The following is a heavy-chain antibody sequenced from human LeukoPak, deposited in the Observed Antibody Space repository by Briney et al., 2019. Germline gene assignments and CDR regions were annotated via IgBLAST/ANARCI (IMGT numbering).Heavy chain of an antibody. CDR1: GFTFSSYA. CDR3: SSTSLAWAGFDY. CDR2: ILGRDGST. Sequence: GGSLRLSCAASGFTFSSYAMGWVRQAPGKGLEWVSTILGRDGSTYYADSVKGRFSISRDNSKNTLYLQMNSLRAEDTAVYYCSSTSLAWAGFDYWGQGTLVTVSS. J-gene: IGHJ4*02. D-gene: IGHD2-2*01. V-gene: IGHV3-23*01.